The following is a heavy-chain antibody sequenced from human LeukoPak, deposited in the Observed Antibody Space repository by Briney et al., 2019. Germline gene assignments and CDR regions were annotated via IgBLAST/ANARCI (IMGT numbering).Heavy chain of an antibody. Sequence: SETLSLTCTVSGGSISSYYWSWIRQPPGKGLEWIGYIYYSGSTNYNPSLKSRITISVDTSKNQFPLKLSSVTAADTAVYYCARGVWAAAGPLDYWGQGTLVTVSS. CDR3: ARGVWAAAGPLDY. J-gene: IGHJ4*02. D-gene: IGHD6-13*01. CDR1: GGSISSYY. CDR2: IYYSGST. V-gene: IGHV4-59*01.